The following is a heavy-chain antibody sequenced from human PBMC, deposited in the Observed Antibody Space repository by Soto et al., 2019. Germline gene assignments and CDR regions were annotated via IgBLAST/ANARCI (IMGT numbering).Heavy chain of an antibody. J-gene: IGHJ1*01. D-gene: IGHD1-7*01. CDR3: ARESGKNWTYEAH. CDR1: GAYISDFS. CDR2: ITVNGNT. V-gene: IGHV4-4*07. Sequence: SETLSLTCTVSGAYISDFSWSWIRQPAGKGLEWIGRITVNGNTQYNPSFRSRVTMSMDTSRNQFSLNLQSATAADTALYYCARESGKNWTYEAHWGQGTLVTVSS.